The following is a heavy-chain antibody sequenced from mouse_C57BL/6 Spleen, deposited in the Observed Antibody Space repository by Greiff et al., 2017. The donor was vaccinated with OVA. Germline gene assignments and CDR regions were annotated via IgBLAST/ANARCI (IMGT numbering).Heavy chain of an antibody. CDR3: ARSEGDGYYEDY. CDR2: IDPEDGET. D-gene: IGHD2-3*01. Sequence: EVQGVESGAELVKPGASVKLSCTASGFNIKDYYMHWVKQRTEQGLEWIGRIDPEDGETKYAPKFQGKATITADTSSNTAYLQLSSLTSEDTAVYYCARSEGDGYYEDYWGQGTTLTVSS. V-gene: IGHV14-2*01. J-gene: IGHJ2*01. CDR1: GFNIKDYY.